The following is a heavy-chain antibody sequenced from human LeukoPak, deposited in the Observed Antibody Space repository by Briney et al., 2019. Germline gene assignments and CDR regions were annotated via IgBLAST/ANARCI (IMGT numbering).Heavy chain of an antibody. J-gene: IGHJ3*02. D-gene: IGHD6-19*01. Sequence: PGGSLRLSCAASGITFSDYAMHWVRRAPGKGLDWVAFIQYDGRNKDYADSVKGRFTISRDNSKNTLYLQMNSLRAEDTAVYYCAKSGGRLGRYAFDIWGQGTMVTVSS. V-gene: IGHV3-30*02. CDR2: IQYDGRNK. CDR3: AKSGGRLGRYAFDI. CDR1: GITFSDYA.